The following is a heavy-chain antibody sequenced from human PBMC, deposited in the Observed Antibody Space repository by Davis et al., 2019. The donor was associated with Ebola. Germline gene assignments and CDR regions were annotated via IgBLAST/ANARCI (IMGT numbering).Heavy chain of an antibody. CDR2: INAGNGDT. CDR3: ARDYPRARYYGSGIGSLYYYYGMDV. D-gene: IGHD3-10*01. CDR1: GYTFTNYY. Sequence: ASVKVSCKASGYTFTNYYMHWVRQAPGQGLEWMGWINAGNGDTKYSQKFQGRVSLTTDTSANTAYMELSSLRSGDTAVYYCARDYPRARYYGSGIGSLYYYYGMDVWGQGTTVTVSS. V-gene: IGHV1-3*01. J-gene: IGHJ6*02.